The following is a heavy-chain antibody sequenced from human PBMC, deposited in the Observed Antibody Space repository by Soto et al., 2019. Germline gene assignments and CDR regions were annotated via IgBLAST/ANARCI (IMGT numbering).Heavy chain of an antibody. V-gene: IGHV4-59*02. CDR1: GGSASSNY. CDR2: HYYRRCT. J-gene: IGHJ1*01. D-gene: IGHD1-26*01. Sequence: SETLSLTCTVFGGSASSNYWSWIRHSPGKGLEWIAYHYYRRCTSYNPSFKSRVTISADTSKNQFSLKLNSVTAAATAVYYCAWSTYYEYFQYWGRGTLVTVSS. CDR3: AWSTYYEYFQY.